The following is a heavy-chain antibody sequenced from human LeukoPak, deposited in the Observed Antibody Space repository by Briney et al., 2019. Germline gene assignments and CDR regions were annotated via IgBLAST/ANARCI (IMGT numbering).Heavy chain of an antibody. CDR3: ARSTGLGYCSSTSCYGAFDI. CDR1: GFTFSSYW. V-gene: IGHV3-7*01. CDR2: IKQDGSEK. J-gene: IGHJ3*02. Sequence: GGSLRLSCAASGFTFSSYWMSWVRQAPGKGLEWVANIKQDGSEKYYVDSVKGRFTISRDNAKNSLYLQMNSLRAEDTAVYYCARSTGLGYCSSTSCYGAFDIWGQGTMVTVSS. D-gene: IGHD2-2*01.